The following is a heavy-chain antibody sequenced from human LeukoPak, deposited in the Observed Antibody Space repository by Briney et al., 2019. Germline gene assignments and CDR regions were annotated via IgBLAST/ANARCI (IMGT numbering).Heavy chain of an antibody. V-gene: IGHV4-30-4*01. CDR2: IYYSGST. D-gene: IGHD1-7*01. Sequence: SQTLSLTCTVSGGSISSGDYYWSWIRQPPGKGLEWIGYIYYSGSTYYNPSLKSRVTISVDTSKNQFSLKLNSVTAADTAVYYCARGEPYTWNFVLDWGQGTLVTVSS. CDR1: GGSISSGDYY. J-gene: IGHJ4*02. CDR3: ARGEPYTWNFVLD.